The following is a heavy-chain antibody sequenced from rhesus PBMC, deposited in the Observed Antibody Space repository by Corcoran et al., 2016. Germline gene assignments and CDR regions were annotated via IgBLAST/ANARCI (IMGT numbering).Heavy chain of an antibody. CDR1: GYAIRRGYG. V-gene: IGHV4-127*01. D-gene: IGHD4-11*01. J-gene: IGHJ4*01. CDR2: INGGSGSS. Sequence: QVQLQESGPGLVKPSETLSLTCAVSGYAIRRGYGWGWSRQPPGKGREWIGQINGGSGSSYYNPSLKSRVTVSKDTSKNQFSLKLSSVTAADTAMYYCATDRDYHFAYWGQGVLVTVSS. CDR3: ATDRDYHFAY.